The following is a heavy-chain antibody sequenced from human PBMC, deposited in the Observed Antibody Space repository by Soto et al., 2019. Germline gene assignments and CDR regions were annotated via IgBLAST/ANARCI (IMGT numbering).Heavy chain of an antibody. J-gene: IGHJ4*02. Sequence: QLQLQESGPGLVKPSETLSLTCSVSDDSINSDKYYWGWIRQPPGKGLEWIGSIYYRGNAYYNPSLQTRVTHSLDKAKGPVSLKLNPWTAPDLGLYFLWELEGLAHVPEHFYFWGPGALGTLSS. CDR3: WELEGLAHVPEHFYF. CDR1: DDSINSDKYY. V-gene: IGHV4-39*01. D-gene: IGHD1-26*01. CDR2: IYYRGNA.